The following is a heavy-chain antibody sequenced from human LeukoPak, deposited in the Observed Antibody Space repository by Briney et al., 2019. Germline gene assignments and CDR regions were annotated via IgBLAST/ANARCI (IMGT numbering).Heavy chain of an antibody. J-gene: IGHJ6*02. CDR2: MNPNSGNT. CDR3: ARGVGSVAGTYYYYGMDV. Sequence: ASVKVSCKASGYTFTSYDINWVRQATGQGLEWMGWMNPNSGNTGYAQKFQGRVTMTRNTSISTAYMELSSLRSEDTAVYYCARGVGSVAGTYYYYGMDVWGQGTTVTVSS. CDR1: GYTFTSYD. D-gene: IGHD6-19*01. V-gene: IGHV1-8*01.